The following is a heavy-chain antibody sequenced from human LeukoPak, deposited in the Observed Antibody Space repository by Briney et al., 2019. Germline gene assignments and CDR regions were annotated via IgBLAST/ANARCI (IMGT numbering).Heavy chain of an antibody. CDR2: ISSSGSTI. J-gene: IGHJ4*02. Sequence: GGSLRLSCAASGFTFSDYYMSWIRQAPGKGLEWVSYISSSGSTIYYADSVKGRFTISRDNAKNSLYLQMNSLRAEDTAVYYCAREMDYYDSRPIDYWGQGTLVTVSS. D-gene: IGHD3-22*01. V-gene: IGHV3-11*04. CDR3: AREMDYYDSRPIDY. CDR1: GFTFSDYY.